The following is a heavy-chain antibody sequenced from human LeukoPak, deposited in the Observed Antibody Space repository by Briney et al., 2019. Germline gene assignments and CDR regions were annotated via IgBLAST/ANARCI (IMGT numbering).Heavy chain of an antibody. V-gene: IGHV5-51*01. CDR1: GYSFTSYW. CDR2: IYPGDSDT. Sequence: GESLKISCKGSGYSFTSYWIGWVRQMPGKGLEWMGIIYPGDSDTRYSPSFQGQVTISADKSISTAYPQWSSLKASDTAMYYCARCGTWEFGSSSGGFDYWGQGTLVTVSS. CDR3: ARCGTWEFGSSSGGFDY. J-gene: IGHJ4*02. D-gene: IGHD6-6*01.